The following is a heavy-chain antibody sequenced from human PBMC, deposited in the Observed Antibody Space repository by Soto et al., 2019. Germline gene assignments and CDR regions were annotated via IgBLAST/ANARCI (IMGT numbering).Heavy chain of an antibody. J-gene: IGHJ6*02. Sequence: EVQLVESGGGLVQPGGSLRLSCEASGFTFRNYDMHWVRQGTGKGLEWVSGISAAGDPDYADSVEGRFSISREYAQYSFFLQMNSLRVGDTAVYYCARTDRDFYGLDVWGQGTTVIVSS. CDR2: ISAAGDP. V-gene: IGHV3-13*05. CDR1: GFTFRNYD. CDR3: ARTDRDFYGLDV.